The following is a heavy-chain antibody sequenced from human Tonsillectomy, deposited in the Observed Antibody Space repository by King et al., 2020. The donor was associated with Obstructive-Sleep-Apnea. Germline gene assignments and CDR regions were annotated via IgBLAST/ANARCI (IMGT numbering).Heavy chain of an antibody. Sequence: VQLVESGGGLVQPGGSLRLSCAASGFTISNKYISWVRQAPGKGLEWVSVIYSGGGTYYADSVKGRFTISRDISKSTLYLQMNSLSAGDTAVYYCASGVVESASNYYIYYAMDVWGQGTTVTVSS. CDR1: GFTISNKY. CDR3: ASGVVESASNYYIYYAMDV. J-gene: IGHJ6*02. D-gene: IGHD2-2*01. V-gene: IGHV3-66*01. CDR2: IYSGGGT.